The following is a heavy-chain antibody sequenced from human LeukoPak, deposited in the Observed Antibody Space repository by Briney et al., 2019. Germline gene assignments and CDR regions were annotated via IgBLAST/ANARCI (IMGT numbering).Heavy chain of an antibody. Sequence: PGGSLRLSCAASGFIFSSYDMHWVRQAPGNGLEWVSAIGHGGDTHYSGSVKGRFTISRENAKNSLYLQMNSLGAGDTAVYYCARGNILTGYMYWGQGTLVTVSS. D-gene: IGHD3-9*01. V-gene: IGHV3-13*04. CDR3: ARGNILTGYMY. CDR2: IGHGGDT. J-gene: IGHJ4*02. CDR1: GFIFSSYD.